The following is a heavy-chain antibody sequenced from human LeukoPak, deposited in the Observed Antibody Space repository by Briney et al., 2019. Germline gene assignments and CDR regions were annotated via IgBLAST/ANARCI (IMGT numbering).Heavy chain of an antibody. D-gene: IGHD5-24*01. CDR3: ARDKEDGYNYYFDY. J-gene: IGHJ4*02. V-gene: IGHV1-18*01. Sequence: LWASVKVSCKASGYTFTSYGISWVRQAPGQGLEWMGWISAYNGNTNYAQKLQGRVTMTTDTSTSTAYMELSSLRSEDTAVYYCARDKEDGYNYYFDYWGQGTLVTVSS. CDR1: GYTFTSYG. CDR2: ISAYNGNT.